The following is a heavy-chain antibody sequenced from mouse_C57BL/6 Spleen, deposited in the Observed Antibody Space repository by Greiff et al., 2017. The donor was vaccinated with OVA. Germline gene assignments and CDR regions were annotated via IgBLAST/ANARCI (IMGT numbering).Heavy chain of an antibody. D-gene: IGHD2-3*01. CDR2: ISYDGSN. V-gene: IGHV3-6*01. J-gene: IGHJ1*03. CDR3: ARNDGGFDV. CDR1: GYSITSGYY. Sequence: EVQLKESGPGLVKPSQSLSLTCSVTGYSITSGYYWNWIRQFPGNKLEWMGYISYDGSNNYNPSLKNRISITRDTSKNQFFLKLNSVTTEDTATYYCARNDGGFDVWGTGTTVTVSS.